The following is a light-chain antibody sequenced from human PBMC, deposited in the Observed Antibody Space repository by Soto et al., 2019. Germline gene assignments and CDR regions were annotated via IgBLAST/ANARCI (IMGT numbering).Light chain of an antibody. CDR3: QQYESFFPLT. J-gene: IGKJ4*01. CDR2: KAS. V-gene: IGKV1-5*03. Sequence: DIQMTQSPSTLSASVGDRVTITCRASQSINSWLAWYQQKPGKAPKLLIYKASNLESGDPSRFSGSRSETDFTLTISSLQPDDFATYHCQQYESFFPLTLGGGTKVEIK. CDR1: QSINSW.